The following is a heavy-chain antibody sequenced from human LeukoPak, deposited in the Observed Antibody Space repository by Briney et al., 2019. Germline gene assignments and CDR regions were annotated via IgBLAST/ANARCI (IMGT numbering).Heavy chain of an antibody. CDR2: ISWNSANI. D-gene: IGHD2-2*02. V-gene: IGHV3-9*03. CDR1: GFTFADYG. CDR3: AKGGCSSITCYTNC. J-gene: IGHJ4*02. Sequence: GGSLRLSRAASGFTFADYGMHWVRQAPGKGLEWVSSISWNSANIAYADSVKGRFTISRDNARNSLYLQMNSLRAEDMALYYCAKGGCSSITCYTNCWGQGTLVTVSS.